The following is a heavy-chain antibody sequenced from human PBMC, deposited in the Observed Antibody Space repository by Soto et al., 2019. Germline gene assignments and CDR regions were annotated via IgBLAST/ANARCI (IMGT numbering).Heavy chain of an antibody. V-gene: IGHV4-31*03. CDR2: IYYSGST. CDR3: ASGSGDYYYYYGMDV. D-gene: IGHD7-27*01. Sequence: SETLSLTCTVSGGSISSGGYYWSWARQHPGKGLEWIGYIYYSGSTYYNPSLKSRLTISVDASKNQFSLKLSSVTAADTAVYFCASGSGDYYYYYGMDVWGQGTTVTVSS. J-gene: IGHJ6*02. CDR1: GGSISSGGYY.